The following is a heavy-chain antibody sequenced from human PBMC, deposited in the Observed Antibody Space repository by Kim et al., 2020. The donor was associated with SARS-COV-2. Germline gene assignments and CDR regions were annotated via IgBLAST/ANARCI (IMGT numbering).Heavy chain of an antibody. CDR1: GLTFNNFW. CDR3: TVNGVGGTDHFDS. V-gene: IGHV3-15*05. Sequence: GGSLRLSCAASGLTFNNFWMSWVRQNPGRGLEWIGRIKRKFEGETADYAAPVKGRFTISRDDSKNTLYLQMNSLKTEDTAVYYCTVNGVGGTDHFDSWG. D-gene: IGHD1-26*01. J-gene: IGHJ4*01. CDR2: IKRKFEGETA.